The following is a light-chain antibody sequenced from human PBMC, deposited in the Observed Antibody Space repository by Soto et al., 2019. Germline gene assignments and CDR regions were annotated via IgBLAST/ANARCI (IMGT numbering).Light chain of an antibody. J-gene: IGKJ1*01. Sequence: EIVLTQSPGTLSLSPGERATLSCRASQSVSSTSLAWYQQKPDQAPRLLMYGVSSRATGIPDRFSGSGSGTDFTLTINRLEPEDFAVYFCQQYDSSVWTFGQGTKVEIK. CDR2: GVS. V-gene: IGKV3-20*01. CDR3: QQYDSSVWT. CDR1: QSVSSTS.